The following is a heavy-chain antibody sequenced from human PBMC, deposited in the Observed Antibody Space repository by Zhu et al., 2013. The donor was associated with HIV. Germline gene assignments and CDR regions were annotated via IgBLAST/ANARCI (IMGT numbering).Heavy chain of an antibody. J-gene: IGHJ4*02. CDR1: GYTFTGYY. CDR2: INPNSGGT. Sequence: QVQLVQSGAEVKKPGASVKVSCKASGYTFTGYYMHWVRQAPGQGLEWMGWINPNSGGTNYAQKFQGWVTMTRDTSISTAYMELSRLRSDDTAVYYCARPQYYYDSSGYSGLGYWGQGTLVTVSS. D-gene: IGHD3-22*01. CDR3: ARPQYYYDSSGYSGLGY. V-gene: IGHV1-2*04.